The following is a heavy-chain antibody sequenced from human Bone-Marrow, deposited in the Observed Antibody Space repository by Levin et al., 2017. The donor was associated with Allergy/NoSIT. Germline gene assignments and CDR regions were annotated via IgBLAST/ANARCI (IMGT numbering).Heavy chain of an antibody. CDR3: AKGTVTNYDFWSGLGWATTEHYYYYMDG. Sequence: PGGSLRLSCAASGFTFSSYAMSWVRQAPGKGLEWVSAISGSGGSTYYADSVKGRFTISRDNSKNTLYLQMNSLRAEDTAVYYCAKGTVTNYDFWSGLGWATTEHYYYYMDGWGKGTTVTVSS. J-gene: IGHJ6*03. CDR1: GFTFSSYA. CDR2: ISGSGGST. V-gene: IGHV3-23*01. D-gene: IGHD3-3*01.